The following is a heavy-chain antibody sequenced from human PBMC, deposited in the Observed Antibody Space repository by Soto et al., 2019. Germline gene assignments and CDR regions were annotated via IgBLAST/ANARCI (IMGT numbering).Heavy chain of an antibody. J-gene: IGHJ5*02. Sequence: QAQLVESGGGVVQFGRPLRLACAASGFTFTPYAMHWVRQAPVKGLEWVAAISSHGRDEYYADSVKGRFSISRDNSKNTLKLQMNSLRAEDTAVYYWARVRFSTTVYAGFDPWGQGTLVTVSS. CDR3: ARVRFSTTVYAGFDP. CDR1: GFTFTPYA. CDR2: ISSHGRDE. V-gene: IGHV3-30*04. D-gene: IGHD2-2*01.